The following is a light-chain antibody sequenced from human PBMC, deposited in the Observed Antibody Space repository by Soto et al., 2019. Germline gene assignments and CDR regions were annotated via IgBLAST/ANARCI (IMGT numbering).Light chain of an antibody. CDR3: QQYYSTPLT. J-gene: IGKJ4*01. Sequence: DIVMTQSPDSLAVSLGERATINCKSSQSVLYSSNNKNYLAWYQQKPGQTPKLLIYWSSTRESGVPDRFSGRGSGTDFTLTISSLQAEDVAVYYCQQYYSTPLTFGGGNKVEIK. CDR1: QSVLYSSNNKNY. CDR2: WSS. V-gene: IGKV4-1*01.